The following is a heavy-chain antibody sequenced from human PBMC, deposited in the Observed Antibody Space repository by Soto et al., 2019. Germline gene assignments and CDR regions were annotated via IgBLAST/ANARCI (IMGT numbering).Heavy chain of an antibody. CDR1: GCSISSGY. CDR3: TGAYYDVSGYSLDP. V-gene: IGHV4-59*01. Sequence: XXSLTCSVXGCSISSGYWTWIRQPPGKGLEWIGYIYYGGSINYNPSLKSRVIISVDTAKNQFSLRLSSVSAANTAVYYCTGAYYDVSGYSLDPWGQGTSVTVSS. J-gene: IGHJ5*02. CDR2: IYYGGSI. D-gene: IGHD3-22*01.